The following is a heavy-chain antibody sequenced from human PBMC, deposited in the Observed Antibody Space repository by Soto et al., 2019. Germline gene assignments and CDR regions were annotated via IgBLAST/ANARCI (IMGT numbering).Heavy chain of an antibody. CDR2: ISSNGGST. Sequence: GGSLRLSCSASGFTFSSYAMHWVRQAPGKGLEYVSAISSNGGSTYYADSVKGRFTISRDNAKNSLYLQMNSLRAEDTAVYYCARDGLAARVGYYYYYYGMDVWGQGTTVTVSS. D-gene: IGHD6-6*01. CDR3: ARDGLAARVGYYYYYYGMDV. V-gene: IGHV3-64*04. CDR1: GFTFSSYA. J-gene: IGHJ6*02.